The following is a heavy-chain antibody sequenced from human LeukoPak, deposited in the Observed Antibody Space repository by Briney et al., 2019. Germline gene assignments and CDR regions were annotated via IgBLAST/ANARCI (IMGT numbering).Heavy chain of an antibody. CDR1: GFAFSNYW. V-gene: IGHV3-7*01. CDR3: ARGGGLLWFGELDY. Sequence: GGSLTLSCAASGFAFSNYWMTWVRRAPGKGLEWVANIRRDGSETHYVDSVMGRFTISRDNAKNSLYLQMNSLRAEDTAVYYCARGGGLLWFGELDYWGQGTLVTVSS. D-gene: IGHD3-10*01. J-gene: IGHJ4*02. CDR2: IRRDGSET.